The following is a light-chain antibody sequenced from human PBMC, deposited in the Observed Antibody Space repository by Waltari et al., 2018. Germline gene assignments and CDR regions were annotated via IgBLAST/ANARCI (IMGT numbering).Light chain of an antibody. V-gene: IGKV3-15*01. Sequence: EIVMTQSPATLSVSPGERATLSCRASQSVSSSLAWYQQKPGQAPRLLIYDTSTRAIGIPARFSGSGSGTDFTLTISSLQSEDFAVYYCQQYDNWPPLTFGGGTKVEIK. CDR2: DTS. CDR1: QSVSSS. CDR3: QQYDNWPPLT. J-gene: IGKJ4*01.